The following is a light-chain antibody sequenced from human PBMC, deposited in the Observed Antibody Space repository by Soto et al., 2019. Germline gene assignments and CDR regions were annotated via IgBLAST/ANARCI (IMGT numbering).Light chain of an antibody. V-gene: IGLV2-14*03. Sequence: QSVLAQPASVSGSPGQSITMSCTGTSSDVGGYNYVSWYQQHPGRAPKLIIYHVTNRPSGISNRFSGSKSGNTASLTISGLQTEDEADYYCISFTSRHIYVFGTGTKVTVL. CDR3: ISFTSRHIYV. CDR1: SSDVGGYNY. CDR2: HVT. J-gene: IGLJ1*01.